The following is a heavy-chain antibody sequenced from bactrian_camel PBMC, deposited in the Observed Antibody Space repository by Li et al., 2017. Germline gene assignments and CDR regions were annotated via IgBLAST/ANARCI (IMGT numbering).Heavy chain of an antibody. CDR2: IDNDGRA. J-gene: IGHJ4*01. CDR1: RSLRC. D-gene: IGHD2*01. V-gene: IGHV3S53*01. CDR3: AADFYGTYCKSATLEYNY. Sequence: HVQLVESGGGSVQAGGSLRLSCAASRSLRCMGWFRQAPGKDREAVASIDNDGRASYADSVKGRFTISKDNAKNTLYLQMNSLKPEDTAMYVCAADFYGTYCKSATLEYNYWGQGTQVTVS.